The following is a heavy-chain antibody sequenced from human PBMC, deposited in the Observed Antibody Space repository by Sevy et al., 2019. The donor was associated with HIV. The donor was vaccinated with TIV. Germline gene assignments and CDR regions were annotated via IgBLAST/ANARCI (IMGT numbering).Heavy chain of an antibody. J-gene: IGHJ4*01. Sequence: SETLSLTCTVSGGSISSGYYYWNWLRQAPGKGPEWIGYIYHGRSNFYNPSLQSRATVSVDRSKNQFSLTLTSVTAADTAVYYCARESGRTYFVIDVWGPGTLVTVSS. V-gene: IGHV4-30-4*01. CDR2: IYHGRSN. D-gene: IGHD3-3*01. CDR3: ARESGRTYFVIDV. CDR1: GGSISSGYYY.